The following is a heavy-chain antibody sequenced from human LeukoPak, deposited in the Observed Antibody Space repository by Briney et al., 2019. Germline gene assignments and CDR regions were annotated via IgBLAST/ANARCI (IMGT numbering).Heavy chain of an antibody. CDR3: ARQRTLVRGVTPYYFDY. CDR2: ISSSGSTI. V-gene: IGHV3-48*03. Sequence: GGSLRLSCAASGFTFSSYEMNWVRQAPGKGLEWVSYISSSGSTIYYADSVKGRFTISRDNAKNSLHLQMNSLRAEDTAVYYCARQRTLVRGVTPYYFDYWGQGTLVTVSS. D-gene: IGHD3-10*01. J-gene: IGHJ4*02. CDR1: GFTFSSYE.